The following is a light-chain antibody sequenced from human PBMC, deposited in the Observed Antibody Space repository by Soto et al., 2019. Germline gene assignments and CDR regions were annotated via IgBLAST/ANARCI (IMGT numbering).Light chain of an antibody. CDR1: QSVSSF. V-gene: IGKV3-11*01. Sequence: EIVLTQSPATLSLSPGDRATLSCRASQSVSSFLAWYQQKPGQAPRLLIYDASNRATAIPARFSGSGSGTAFTLTISSLEPEDFAVYYCQQRSNWPLTFGGGTKVEI. J-gene: IGKJ4*01. CDR2: DAS. CDR3: QQRSNWPLT.